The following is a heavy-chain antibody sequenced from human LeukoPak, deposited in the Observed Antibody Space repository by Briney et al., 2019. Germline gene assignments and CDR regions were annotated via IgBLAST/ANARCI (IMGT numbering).Heavy chain of an antibody. D-gene: IGHD3-10*01. CDR2: ISWNSGSI. J-gene: IGHJ4*02. Sequence: PGGSLRLSCAASGFTFSSYAMHWVRQAPGKGLEWVSGISWNSGSIGYADSVKGRFTISRDNAKNSLYLQMNSLRAEDTALYYCAKDYGSGSYVFDYWGQGTLVTVSS. CDR3: AKDYGSGSYVFDY. CDR1: GFTFSSYA. V-gene: IGHV3-9*01.